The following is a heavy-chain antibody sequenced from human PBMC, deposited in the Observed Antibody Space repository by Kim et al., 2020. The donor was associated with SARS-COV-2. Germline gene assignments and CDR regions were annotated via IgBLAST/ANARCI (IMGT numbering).Heavy chain of an antibody. J-gene: IGHJ3*02. D-gene: IGHD6-19*01. V-gene: IGHV3-23*01. CDR3: AAFEHGPAQWLVHDAFEI. Sequence: GRFTISRDNSKNALYLQMNSLRAEDTAVYDCAAFEHGPAQWLVHDAFEIWGQGTMVTVSS.